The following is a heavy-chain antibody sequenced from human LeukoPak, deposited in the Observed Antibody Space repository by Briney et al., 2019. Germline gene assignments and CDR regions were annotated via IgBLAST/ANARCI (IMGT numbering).Heavy chain of an antibody. CDR1: GFTFSSYT. CDR3: MKHLRGDPFDN. Sequence: PGGSLRLSCSASGFTFSSYTMHWVRQAPGKGLEYVSGIATNGGSTYYADAVKGRFTISRDNSKSTLYLQMSSLRVEDTAVYYCMKHLRGDPFDNWGQGTLVTVSP. J-gene: IGHJ4*02. CDR2: IATNGGST. D-gene: IGHD3-10*01. V-gene: IGHV3-64D*06.